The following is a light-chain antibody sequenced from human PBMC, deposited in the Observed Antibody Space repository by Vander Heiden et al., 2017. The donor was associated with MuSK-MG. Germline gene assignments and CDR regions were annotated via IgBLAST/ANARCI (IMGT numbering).Light chain of an antibody. J-gene: IGKJ5*01. CDR2: HIS. V-gene: IGKV1-16*02. CDR1: QDIRNC. CDR3: QQCVSYPLT. Sequence: DIQMTQSPSSLSASVGDRVTITGRASQDIRNCLAWLQQKPGKAPKPLIYHISSLQSGVPSKFSGSGSGTDFTLTISSLQPDDSATYFCQQCVSYPLTFGQGTRLEI.